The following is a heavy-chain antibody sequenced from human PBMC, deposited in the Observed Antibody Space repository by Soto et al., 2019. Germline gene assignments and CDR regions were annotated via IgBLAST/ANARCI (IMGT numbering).Heavy chain of an antibody. CDR3: ARGGPTALRGTSPVRWFDP. J-gene: IGHJ5*02. Sequence: QVQLQQWGAGLLKPSETLSLTCAVYGGSFSGYYWSWIRQPPGKGLEWIGEINHSGSTNYNPSLKSRDTISVDTSKNQFSLKLSSVTAADTAVYYCARGGPTALRGTSPVRWFDPWGQGTLVTVSS. V-gene: IGHV4-34*01. CDR2: INHSGST. CDR1: GGSFSGYY. D-gene: IGHD2-2*01.